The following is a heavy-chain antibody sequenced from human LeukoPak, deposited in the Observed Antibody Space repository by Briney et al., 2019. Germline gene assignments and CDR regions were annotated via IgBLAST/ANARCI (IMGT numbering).Heavy chain of an antibody. CDR2: FDPEDGET. CDR1: GYTFTGYY. CDR3: ATDPHGYAFDI. V-gene: IGHV1-24*01. J-gene: IGHJ3*02. Sequence: ASVKVSCKASGYTFTGYYMHWVRQAPGQGLEWMGGFDPEDGETIYAQKFQGRVTMTEDTSTDTAYMELSSLRSEDTAVYYCATDPHGYAFDIWGQGTMVTVSS.